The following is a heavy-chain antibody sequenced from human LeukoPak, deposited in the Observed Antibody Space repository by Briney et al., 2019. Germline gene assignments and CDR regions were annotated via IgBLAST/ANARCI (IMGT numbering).Heavy chain of an antibody. V-gene: IGHV3-30*02. CDR1: GFTFSSYG. Sequence: GGSLRLSCAASGFTFSSYGMHWVRQAPGKGLEWVAVIWYDGSNKYYADSVKGRFTISRDNSRNTLYLEMSSLRVEDTAVYYCAKASVVVPATMAHWGQGTLVTVSS. CDR3: AKASVVVPATMAH. CDR2: IWYDGSNK. D-gene: IGHD2-2*01. J-gene: IGHJ4*02.